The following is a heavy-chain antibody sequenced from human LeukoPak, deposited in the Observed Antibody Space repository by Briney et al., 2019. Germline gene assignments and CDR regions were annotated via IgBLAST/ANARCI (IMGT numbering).Heavy chain of an antibody. D-gene: IGHD2-2*01. V-gene: IGHV3-21*01. J-gene: IGHJ5*02. Sequence: GGSLRLSCAASGFTLSTFDMNWVRQAPGKGLDWVSSIGTSSRYIYYRDSVKGRFTISRDDAKNSLYLQMNSLRVEDTAVYYCARADCSGSTCYLRRSWFDPWGQGTLVTVSS. CDR2: IGTSSRYI. CDR1: GFTLSTFD. CDR3: ARADCSGSTCYLRRSWFDP.